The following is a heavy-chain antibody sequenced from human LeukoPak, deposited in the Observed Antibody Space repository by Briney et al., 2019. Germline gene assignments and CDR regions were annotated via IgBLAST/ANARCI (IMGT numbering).Heavy chain of an antibody. CDR1: GGSISSYY. D-gene: IGHD6-19*01. Sequence: SETLSLTCTVSGGSISSYYWSWIRQPAGKGLEWIGRIYTSGSTNYNPSLKSRVTISVDTSKNQFSLKLSSVTAADTAVYYCARGGWYPESFQHWGQGALVTVSS. V-gene: IGHV4-4*07. CDR2: IYTSGST. CDR3: ARGGWYPESFQH. J-gene: IGHJ1*01.